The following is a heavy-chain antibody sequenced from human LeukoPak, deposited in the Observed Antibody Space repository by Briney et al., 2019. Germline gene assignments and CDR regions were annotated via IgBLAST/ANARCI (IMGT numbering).Heavy chain of an antibody. D-gene: IGHD3-22*01. V-gene: IGHV4-61*05. CDR2: IYYSGST. CDR1: GGSISSSSYY. CDR3: ARVGVGSFDNTGYYYPPAAFDL. J-gene: IGHJ3*01. Sequence: PSETLSLTCTVSGGSISSSSYYWGWIRQPPGKGLEWIGHIYYSGSTSYNPSLKSRVTISVDTSKNQFSLRFNSVTSADTAVYYCARVGVGSFDNTGYYYPPAAFDLWGQGTMVTVSS.